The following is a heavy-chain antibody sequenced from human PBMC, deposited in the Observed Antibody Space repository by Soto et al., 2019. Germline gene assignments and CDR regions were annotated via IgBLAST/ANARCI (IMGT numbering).Heavy chain of an antibody. Sequence: PGGSLRLSCAASGFTFSSYAMSWVRQAPGKGLEWVSAISGSGGSTHYADSVKGRFTISRDNSKNTLYLQLNSLRAEDTAVYYATLGLCTTTSCYKLNWFDPWGQGTLVTSPQ. CDR2: ISGSGGST. CDR3: TLGLCTTTSCYKLNWFDP. D-gene: IGHD2-2*01. J-gene: IGHJ5*02. CDR1: GFTFSSYA. V-gene: IGHV3-23*01.